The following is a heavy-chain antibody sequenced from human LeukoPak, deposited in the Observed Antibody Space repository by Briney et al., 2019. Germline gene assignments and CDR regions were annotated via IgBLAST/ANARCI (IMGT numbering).Heavy chain of an antibody. J-gene: IGHJ6*04. Sequence: GASVKVSCKASGYTFTGYYMHWVRQAPGQGLEWMGWINPNSGGTNYAQKFQGRVTMTRDTSIGTAYMELSRLRSDDTAVYYCARTVLRFLEWLPLDVWGKGTTVTVSS. CDR3: ARTVLRFLEWLPLDV. V-gene: IGHV1-2*02. D-gene: IGHD3-3*01. CDR1: GYTFTGYY. CDR2: INPNSGGT.